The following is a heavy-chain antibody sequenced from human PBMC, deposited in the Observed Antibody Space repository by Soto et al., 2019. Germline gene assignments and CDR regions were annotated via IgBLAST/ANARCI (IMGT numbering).Heavy chain of an antibody. CDR2: IYHSGST. Sequence: SETLSLTCAVSGGSISSSNWWSWVRQPPGKGLEWIGEIYHSGSTNYNPSLKSLVTISVDKSKNQFSLKLSSVTAADTAVYYCARAPYSSSWYYFDYWGQGTLVTVSS. V-gene: IGHV4-4*02. CDR1: GGSISSSNW. D-gene: IGHD6-13*01. CDR3: ARAPYSSSWYYFDY. J-gene: IGHJ4*02.